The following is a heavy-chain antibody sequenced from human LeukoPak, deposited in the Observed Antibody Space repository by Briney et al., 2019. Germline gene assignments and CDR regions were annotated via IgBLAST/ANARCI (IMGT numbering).Heavy chain of an antibody. J-gene: IGHJ6*03. CDR2: IIPIFGTA. Sequence: GASVKVSCKASGGTFSSYAISWVRQAPGQGLEWMGGIIPIFGTANYAQKFQGRVTITADESTSTAYMELSSLRSEDTAVYYCASPLDPRGVADYYYMDVWGKGTTVTVSS. V-gene: IGHV1-69*13. CDR1: GGTFSSYA. CDR3: ASPLDPRGVADYYYMDV. D-gene: IGHD3-10*01.